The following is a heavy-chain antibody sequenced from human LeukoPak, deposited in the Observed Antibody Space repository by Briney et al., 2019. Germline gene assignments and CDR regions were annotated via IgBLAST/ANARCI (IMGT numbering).Heavy chain of an antibody. D-gene: IGHD1-26*01. Sequence: TGGSLRLSCAASGFTFSNYGMHWVRQAPAKGLEWGAFIRYDGGNKYYADSVKGRFTIFRDNYKNMIYLQMNSLRAEDTAVYYCAKDGARVGATTYYYMDVWGKGTTVTVSS. CDR3: AKDGARVGATTYYYMDV. J-gene: IGHJ6*03. V-gene: IGHV3-30*02. CDR2: IRYDGGNK. CDR1: GFTFSNYG.